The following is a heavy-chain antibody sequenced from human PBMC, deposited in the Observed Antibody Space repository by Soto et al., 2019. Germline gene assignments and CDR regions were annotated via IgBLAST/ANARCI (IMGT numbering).Heavy chain of an antibody. CDR1: GFTFSSYG. J-gene: IGHJ3*02. CDR2: ISYDGSNK. D-gene: IGHD3-10*01. V-gene: IGHV3-30*18. Sequence: GGSLRLSCAASGFTFSSYGMHWVRQAPGKGLEWVTVISYDGSNKYYADSVKGRFTISRDNSKNTLYLQVNSLRAEDTAVYYCAKAPNTMVSLDIWGQGAMVTVSS. CDR3: AKAPNTMVSLDI.